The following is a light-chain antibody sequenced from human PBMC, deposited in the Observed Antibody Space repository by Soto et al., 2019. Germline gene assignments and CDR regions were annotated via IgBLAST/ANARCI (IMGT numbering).Light chain of an antibody. CDR2: DAS. CDR1: QSISSW. Sequence: DIQMTQSPSTLSASVGDRVTITCRASQSISSWLAWYQQKPGKATKLLIYDASSLESGVPSRFSGSGSGTEFTLTISSLQPDDFATYYCQQYNSYSQTLGQGTKVDIK. CDR3: QQYNSYSQT. V-gene: IGKV1-5*01. J-gene: IGKJ1*01.